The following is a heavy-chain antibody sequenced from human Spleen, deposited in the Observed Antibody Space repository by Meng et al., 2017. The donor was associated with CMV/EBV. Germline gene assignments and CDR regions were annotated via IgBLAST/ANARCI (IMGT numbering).Heavy chain of an antibody. CDR2: IKQDGSEN. V-gene: IGHV3-7*01. J-gene: IGHJ4*02. D-gene: IGHD1-26*01. CDR3: ARGRHYPDY. Sequence: GRSLRLSCAASGFTFSTYWMRWVRQAPGKGLEWVANIKQDGSENYYVDSVKGRFTVSRDNAKNSLYLQMIGLRAEDTAVYYFARGRHYPDYWGQGTLVTVSS. CDR1: GFTFSTYW.